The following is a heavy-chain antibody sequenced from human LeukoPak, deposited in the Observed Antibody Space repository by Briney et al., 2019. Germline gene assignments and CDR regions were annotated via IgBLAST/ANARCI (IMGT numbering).Heavy chain of an antibody. Sequence: GGSLRLSCEASEFTFSTYWMHWVRQDPRKGLVWVSRINGDGRNINYADSVRGRFTISRDNAKNTLYLQMNTLRVEDTAVYYCTRDLMDYDVSTGLHHYYMDVWGQGTTVTVSS. CDR3: TRDLMDYDVSTGLHHYYMDV. D-gene: IGHD3-9*01. J-gene: IGHJ6*02. CDR2: INGDGRNI. V-gene: IGHV3-74*01. CDR1: EFTFSTYW.